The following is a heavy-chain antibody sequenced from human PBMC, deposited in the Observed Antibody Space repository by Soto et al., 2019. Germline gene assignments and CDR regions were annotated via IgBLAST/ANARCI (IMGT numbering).Heavy chain of an antibody. Sequence: SETLSLTCTVSGGSVSSGNYFWSWIRQHPGKGLEWIGYISYSGTTDYNASLRGRVIISVDTSKNQFSLKLSSVTAADTAVYYCARWGDCSGGSCYLGLDYWGQGTLVTV. CDR3: ARWGDCSGGSCYLGLDY. D-gene: IGHD2-15*01. CDR2: ISYSGTT. J-gene: IGHJ4*02. CDR1: GGSVSSGNYF. V-gene: IGHV4-31*03.